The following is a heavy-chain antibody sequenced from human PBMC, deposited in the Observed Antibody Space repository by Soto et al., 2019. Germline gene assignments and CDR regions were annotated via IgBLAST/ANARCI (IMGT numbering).Heavy chain of an antibody. CDR2: IIPIFGTA. V-gene: IGHV1-69*12. Sequence: QVQLVQSGAEVKKPGSSVKVSCKASGGTFSSYAISWVRQAPGQGLEWMGGIIPIFGTANYAQKFQGRVTITADESTSTAYRELSSLRSEDTAVYYCAGGRTPLYYYGMDVWGQGTTVTVSS. D-gene: IGHD2-15*01. CDR1: GGTFSSYA. J-gene: IGHJ6*02. CDR3: AGGRTPLYYYGMDV.